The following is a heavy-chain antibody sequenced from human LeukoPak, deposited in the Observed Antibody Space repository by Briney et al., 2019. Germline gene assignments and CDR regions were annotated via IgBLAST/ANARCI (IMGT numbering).Heavy chain of an antibody. CDR2: ISAYYGNT. V-gene: IGHV1-18*01. J-gene: IGHJ3*02. Sequence: ASVKVSCKASGYTFTSYGLTWVRQAPGQGLEWMGWISAYYGNTNSAQKFQGRVTMTTDTSTSTAYMELRSLTSDDTAVYCCARVVRGADAFDIWGQGTMVTVSS. CDR3: ARVVRGADAFDI. D-gene: IGHD2-2*01. CDR1: GYTFTSYG.